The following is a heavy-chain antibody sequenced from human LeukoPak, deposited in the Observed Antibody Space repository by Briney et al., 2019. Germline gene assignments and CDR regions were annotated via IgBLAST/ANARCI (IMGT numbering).Heavy chain of an antibody. Sequence: GGSLRLSCAASGFTFTSYWMSWVRQAPGEGLEWVANIKDDGTETYYVDSVKGRFTISRDNAKNSLYLQMNSLRAEDPAVYYCAKDAIVVVTATPYYYYYMDVWGKGTTVTISS. V-gene: IGHV3-7*01. J-gene: IGHJ6*03. CDR3: AKDAIVVVTATPYYYYYMDV. D-gene: IGHD2-21*02. CDR1: GFTFTSYW. CDR2: IKDDGTET.